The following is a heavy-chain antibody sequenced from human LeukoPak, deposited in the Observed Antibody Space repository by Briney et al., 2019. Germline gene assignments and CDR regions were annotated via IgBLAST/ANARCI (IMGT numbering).Heavy chain of an antibody. Sequence: SETLSLTCTVSGGSISSYYWSWIRQPPGKGLEWIGYIYYSGSTNYNPSLKSRVTISVDTSKNQFSLKLSSATAADTAVYYCARDHNGPFDYWGQGTLVTVSS. V-gene: IGHV4-59*01. CDR1: GGSISSYY. D-gene: IGHD1-1*01. CDR2: IYYSGST. J-gene: IGHJ4*02. CDR3: ARDHNGPFDY.